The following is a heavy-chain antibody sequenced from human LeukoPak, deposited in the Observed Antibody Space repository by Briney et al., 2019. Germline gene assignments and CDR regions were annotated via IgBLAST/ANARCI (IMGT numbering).Heavy chain of an antibody. Sequence: LLLSCAASGFTFSDYYMSWIRPPPGKGLEWIGEINHSGSTNYNPSLKSRVTISVDTSKNQFSLKLSSVTAADTAVYYCARALGYCSSTSCYPDRFDPWGQGTLVTVSS. CDR2: INHSGST. CDR3: ARALGYCSSTSCYPDRFDP. D-gene: IGHD2-2*01. CDR1: GFTFSDYY. J-gene: IGHJ5*02. V-gene: IGHV4-34*01.